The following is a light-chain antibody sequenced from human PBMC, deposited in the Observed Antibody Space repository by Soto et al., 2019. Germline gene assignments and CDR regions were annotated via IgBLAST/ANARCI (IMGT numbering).Light chain of an antibody. Sequence: QSVLTQPPSVSGAPGQRVTISCTGSSSNIGAGYDVHWYQQLPGTAPKLLIYGNSIRPSGVPDRFSGSKSGTSASLAITGLQADDEADYYCQSYDSGLTLRVFGTGTKLTVL. CDR2: GNS. J-gene: IGLJ1*01. CDR1: SSNIGAGYD. V-gene: IGLV1-40*01. CDR3: QSYDSGLTLRV.